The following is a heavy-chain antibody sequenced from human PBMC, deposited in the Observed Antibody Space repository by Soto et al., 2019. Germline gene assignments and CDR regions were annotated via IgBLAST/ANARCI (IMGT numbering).Heavy chain of an antibody. Sequence: GVSLRLSCAASGFSFRDYYMSWIRQAPGKGLEWISYISGSGNTIYYADSVKGRFIISRDNAKNSLFLQMNSLRADDTAVYYCARDRLPMVVVVMGWFDPWGQGTLVTVSS. CDR2: ISGSGNTI. J-gene: IGHJ5*02. CDR3: ARDRLPMVVVVMGWFDP. V-gene: IGHV3-11*01. D-gene: IGHD3-22*01. CDR1: GFSFRDYY.